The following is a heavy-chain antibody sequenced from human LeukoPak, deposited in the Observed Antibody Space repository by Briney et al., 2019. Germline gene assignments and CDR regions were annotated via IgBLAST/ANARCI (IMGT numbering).Heavy chain of an antibody. J-gene: IGHJ4*02. Sequence: TSETLSLTCTVSGGSISSYYWSWIRQPPGKGLEWIGYIYYSGSTNYNPSLKSRVTISVDTSKNQFSLKLSSVTAADTAVYYCATGSFVDTAMFYWGQGSLVTVSS. V-gene: IGHV4-59*08. CDR1: GGSISSYY. D-gene: IGHD5-18*01. CDR2: IYYSGST. CDR3: ATGSFVDTAMFY.